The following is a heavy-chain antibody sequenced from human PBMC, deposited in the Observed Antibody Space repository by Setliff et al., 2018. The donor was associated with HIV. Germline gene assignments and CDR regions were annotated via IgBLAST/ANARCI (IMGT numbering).Heavy chain of an antibody. CDR2: IYHSGST. Sequence: SETLSLTCNVSGVSISSFYWSWICQPPGKGLQYIGYIYHSGSTYYNPSLKSRVTISVDTSKNQFSLKLSSVTAADTAVYYCARESSSGRYNYFDYWGQGTLVTVSS. D-gene: IGHD6-19*01. CDR1: GVSISSFY. CDR3: ARESSSGRYNYFDY. V-gene: IGHV4-59*12. J-gene: IGHJ4*01.